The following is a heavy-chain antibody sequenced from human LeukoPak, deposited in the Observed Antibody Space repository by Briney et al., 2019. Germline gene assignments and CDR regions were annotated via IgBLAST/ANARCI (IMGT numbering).Heavy chain of an antibody. CDR3: ARKLTAVAGYFDC. D-gene: IGHD6-19*01. CDR2: IHESGST. Sequence: PSETLSLTCTVSGGSISSYYWSWIRQPPGKGLEWIGEIHESGSTNYNPSLKSRVTISVDKFKNQFSLKLSSVTAADTAVYYCARKLTAVAGYFDCWGQGTLVTVSS. CDR1: GGSISSYY. J-gene: IGHJ4*02. V-gene: IGHV4-59*12.